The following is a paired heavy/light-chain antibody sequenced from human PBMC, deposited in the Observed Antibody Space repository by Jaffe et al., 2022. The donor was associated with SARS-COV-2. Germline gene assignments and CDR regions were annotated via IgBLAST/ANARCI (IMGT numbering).Heavy chain of an antibody. CDR2: IRSKSNDYAT. J-gene: IGHJ4*01. V-gene: IGHV3-73*02. Sequence: EVQLVESGGGLVQPGGSLILSCTASGFDFSGSAMHWVRQASGTGLEWIGRIRSKSNDYATSYAASLKDRFSIFRDDSKNMVYLQMNRLKAEDTAVYYCSRLGLTKAGTDNWGQGTLVTVSS. CDR1: GFDFSGSA. CDR3: SRLGLTKAGTDN. D-gene: IGHD6-19*01.
Light chain of an antibody. J-gene: IGKJ1*01. Sequence: DVVMTQSPLSLPVTLGQPASISCTSGQSLVYSDGDTYLNWYHQRPGQPPRRLIYKVSNRDSGVPDRFSGSGSGTDFTLKISRVEAEDVGVFYCMQGSHWPGTFGQGTKVEIK. CDR1: QSLVYSDGDTY. CDR3: MQGSHWPGT. CDR2: KVS. V-gene: IGKV2-30*01.